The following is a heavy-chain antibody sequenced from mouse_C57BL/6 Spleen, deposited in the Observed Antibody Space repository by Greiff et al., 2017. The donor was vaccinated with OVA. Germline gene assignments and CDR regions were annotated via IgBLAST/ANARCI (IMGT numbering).Heavy chain of an antibody. D-gene: IGHD3-1*01. V-gene: IGHV5-16*01. CDR1: GFTFSDYY. CDR3: ARGGGLGYYAMDY. CDR2: INYDGSST. J-gene: IGHJ4*01. Sequence: EVKLVESEGGLVQPGSSMKLSCTASGFTFSDYYMAWVRQVPEKGLEWVANINYDGSSTYYLDSLKSRFIISRDNAKNILYLQMSSLKSENTATYYCARGGGLGYYAMDYWGQGTSVTVSS.